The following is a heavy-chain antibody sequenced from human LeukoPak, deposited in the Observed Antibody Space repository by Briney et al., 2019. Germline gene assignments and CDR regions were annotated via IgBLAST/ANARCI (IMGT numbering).Heavy chain of an antibody. V-gene: IGHV3-23*01. CDR1: GFTFSSYA. Sequence: PGGSLRLSCAASGFTFSSYAMSWVRQAPGKGLEWVSDISGGGVGTYYADSVKGRFTISRDNSKDTLYLQMNSLRAEDTAVYYCVSQYYYDRRAEGYYFDYWGQGTLVTVSS. D-gene: IGHD3-22*01. J-gene: IGHJ4*02. CDR3: VSQYYYDRRAEGYYFDY. CDR2: ISGGGVGT.